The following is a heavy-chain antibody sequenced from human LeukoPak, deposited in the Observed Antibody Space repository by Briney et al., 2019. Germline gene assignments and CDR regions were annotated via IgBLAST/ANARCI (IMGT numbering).Heavy chain of an antibody. Sequence: MSSETLSLTYAVYGGSLSGYYWIWIRQSPGKGLEWIGEIDHSGSATYNPSLKTRVTISVDTSKNQFSLKLSSVTAADTAVYYCARHSLAWYYFDYWGQGTLVTVSS. D-gene: IGHD3/OR15-3a*01. V-gene: IGHV4-34*01. CDR3: ARHSLAWYYFDY. J-gene: IGHJ4*02. CDR1: GGSLSGYY. CDR2: IDHSGSA.